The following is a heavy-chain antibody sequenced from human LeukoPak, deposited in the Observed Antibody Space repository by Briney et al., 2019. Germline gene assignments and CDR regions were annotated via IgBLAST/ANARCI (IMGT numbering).Heavy chain of an antibody. Sequence: GESLKISCKGSGYSFTSYWIGWVRQMPGKGLEWMGIIYPGDSDTRYSPSFQGQVTISADKSISTAYLQWSSLKASDTATYYCARSPYYYGSGSYFGPIDYWGQGTLVTVSS. D-gene: IGHD3-10*01. CDR3: ARSPYYYGSGSYFGPIDY. J-gene: IGHJ4*02. CDR1: GYSFTSYW. V-gene: IGHV5-51*01. CDR2: IYPGDSDT.